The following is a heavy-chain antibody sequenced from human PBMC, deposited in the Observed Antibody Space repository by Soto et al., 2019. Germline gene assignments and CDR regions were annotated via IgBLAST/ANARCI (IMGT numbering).Heavy chain of an antibody. CDR3: ARGSGGYDSSTRYGLDV. J-gene: IGHJ6*02. CDR1: GCSISSVEHY. V-gene: IGHV4-31*03. CDR2: IYYSGST. Sequence: PXETLPLTCYESGCSISSVEHYQTWIRQQPGKGLEWIGYIYYSGSTDYNPSLKSRVTISVDRSKNQFSLNLSSVTAADTAIYYCARGSGGYDSSTRYGLDVWGQGSTVTVSS. D-gene: IGHD6-25*01.